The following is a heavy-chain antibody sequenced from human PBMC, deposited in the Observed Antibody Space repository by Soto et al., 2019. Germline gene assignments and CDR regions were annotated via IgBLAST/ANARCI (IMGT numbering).Heavy chain of an antibody. CDR3: ARSVFT. V-gene: IGHV4-31*03. D-gene: IGHD3-10*02. CDR1: GGSISSGGYY. CDR2: IFYIGST. J-gene: IGHJ5*02. Sequence: QVQLQESGPGLVKPSQTLSLTCTVAGGSISSGGYYWNWIRQHPGKGLEWMGYIFYIGSTYYNPSLKSRVTISVDTSKNQFSLKLNSVTASDTDVYYCARSVFTWGQGTLVTVSS.